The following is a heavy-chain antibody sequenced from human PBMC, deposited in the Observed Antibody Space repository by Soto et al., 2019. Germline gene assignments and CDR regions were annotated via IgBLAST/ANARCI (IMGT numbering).Heavy chain of an antibody. D-gene: IGHD1-26*01. Sequence: QLQLKESGPGLVKASETLSLTCTVSGDSISSDSYHWGWIRQPPGKGLEWIGSMYHRGNTYHNPSLKSRVTISVDTSKNQFSLNLRSVTAADTAVYYCARHRGATGPNYWGQGTLVTVSS. V-gene: IGHV4-39*01. J-gene: IGHJ4*02. CDR2: MYHRGNT. CDR1: GDSISSDSYH. CDR3: ARHRGATGPNY.